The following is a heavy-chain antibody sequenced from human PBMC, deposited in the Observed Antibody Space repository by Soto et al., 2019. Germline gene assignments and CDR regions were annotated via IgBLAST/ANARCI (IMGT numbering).Heavy chain of an antibody. J-gene: IGHJ4*02. CDR3: ASQYYYDSSGSQTFDY. V-gene: IGHV4-30-4*02. CDR2: IYYSGST. Sequence: SETLSLTCTVSGGSISSGDYYWSWIRQPPGKGLEWIGYIYYSGSTYYNPSLKSRVTISVDTSKNQFSLKLSSVTAADTAVYYCASQYYYDSSGSQTFDYWGQGTQVTVSS. CDR1: GGSISSGDYY. D-gene: IGHD3-22*01.